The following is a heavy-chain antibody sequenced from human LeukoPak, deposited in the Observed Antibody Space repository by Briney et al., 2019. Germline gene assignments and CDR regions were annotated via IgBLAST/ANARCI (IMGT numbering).Heavy chain of an antibody. V-gene: IGHV1-69*04. Sequence: SVKVSCKASGGTFSSYAISWVRQAPGQGLEWMGRIIPILGIANYAQKFQGRVTITADKSTSTAYMELSSLRSEGTAVYYCARFTTSYYDSSGYPNWGQGTLVTVSS. CDR2: IIPILGIA. D-gene: IGHD3-22*01. CDR1: GGTFSSYA. CDR3: ARFTTSYYDSSGYPN. J-gene: IGHJ4*02.